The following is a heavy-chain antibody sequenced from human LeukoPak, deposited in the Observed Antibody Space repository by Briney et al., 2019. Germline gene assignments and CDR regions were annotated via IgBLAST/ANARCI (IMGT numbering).Heavy chain of an antibody. CDR2: ISYSGST. Sequence: SQTLSLTCTVSGVSISNYYWNCIRQPPGQGLEGIGYISYSGSTNYNPSLKSRVTILVDTSKSQFSLKLSSVTAEDTAVYYCARGDHGDSGKFDYWGQGTLVTVSS. V-gene: IGHV4-59*01. J-gene: IGHJ4*02. CDR3: ARGDHGDSGKFDY. CDR1: GVSISNYY. D-gene: IGHD4-17*01.